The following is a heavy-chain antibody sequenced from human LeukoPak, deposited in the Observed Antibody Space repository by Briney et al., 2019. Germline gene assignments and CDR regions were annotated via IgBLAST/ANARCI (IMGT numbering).Heavy chain of an antibody. CDR2: IWYDGSNK. CDR1: GFTFSSYG. Sequence: GGSLRLSCAASGFTFSSYGMHWVRQAPGKGLEWVAVIWYDGSNKYYADSVKGRFTISRDNSKNTLYLQMNTLRAEDTAVYYCARPPRYYYYYSMDVWGKGTTVTVSS. V-gene: IGHV3-33*01. CDR3: ARPPRYYYYYSMDV. J-gene: IGHJ6*03.